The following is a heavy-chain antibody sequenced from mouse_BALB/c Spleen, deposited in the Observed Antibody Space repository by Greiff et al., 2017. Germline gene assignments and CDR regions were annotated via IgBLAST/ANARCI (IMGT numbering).Heavy chain of an antibody. V-gene: IGHV1-7*01. CDR2: INPSTGYT. Sequence: QVQLKQSGAELAKPGASVKMSCKASGYTFTSYWMHWVKQRPGQGLEWIGYINPSTGYTEYNQKFKDKATLTADKSSSTAYMQLSSLTSEDSAVYYCARSRGNAWFAYWGQGTLVTVSA. CDR1: GYTFTSYW. J-gene: IGHJ3*01. CDR3: ARSRGNAWFAY. D-gene: IGHD2-1*01.